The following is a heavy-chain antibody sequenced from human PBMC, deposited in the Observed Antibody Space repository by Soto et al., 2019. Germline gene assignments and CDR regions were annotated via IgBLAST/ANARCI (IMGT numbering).Heavy chain of an antibody. CDR2: IPYTGGST. CDR1: GFTFSNYA. Sequence: GGSLRLSCAASGFTFSNYAMTWFRQAPGKGLEWVSSIPYTGGSTYYADSVKGRFTISRDNSKNTLYLQMNSLRAEDTAVYYCAKDLPGEVLPNCFAAWGQGTLVIVSS. D-gene: IGHD3-16*01. J-gene: IGHJ5*02. CDR3: AKDLPGEVLPNCFAA. V-gene: IGHV3-23*01.